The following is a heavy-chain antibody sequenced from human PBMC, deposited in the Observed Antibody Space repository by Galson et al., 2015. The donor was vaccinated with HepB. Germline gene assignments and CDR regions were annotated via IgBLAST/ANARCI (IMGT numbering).Heavy chain of an antibody. V-gene: IGHV1-18*01. Sequence: SVKVSCKASGGTFSSYVISWVRQAPGQGLEWMGWISAYNGNTNYAQKLQGRVTMTTDTSTSTACMELRSLRSDDTAVYYCARDVVVVPAAMEANAFDIWGQGTMVTVSS. CDR3: ARDVVVVPAAMEANAFDI. CDR2: ISAYNGNT. CDR1: GGTFSSYV. D-gene: IGHD2-2*01. J-gene: IGHJ3*02.